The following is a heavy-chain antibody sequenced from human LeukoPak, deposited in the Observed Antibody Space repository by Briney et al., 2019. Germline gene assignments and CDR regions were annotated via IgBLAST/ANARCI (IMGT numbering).Heavy chain of an antibody. CDR3: ASLDYGDYADAFDI. D-gene: IGHD4-17*01. Sequence: ASVKVSCKASGYAFTGYYMHWVRQAPGQGLEWMGWINPNSGGTNYAQKFQGRVTMTRDTSISTAYMELSRLRSDDTAVYYCASLDYGDYADAFDIWGQGTMVTVSS. J-gene: IGHJ3*02. CDR2: INPNSGGT. V-gene: IGHV1-2*02. CDR1: GYAFTGYY.